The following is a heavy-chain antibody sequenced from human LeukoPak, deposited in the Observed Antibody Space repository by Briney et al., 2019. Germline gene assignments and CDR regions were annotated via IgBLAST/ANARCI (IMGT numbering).Heavy chain of an antibody. Sequence: PGGSLRLSCAVSGFTFANTWMHWVRQAPGKGLVWVSLINNDGSTTNYADSVKGRFTISRDNAKNTVYLQMNSLRAEDTAVYYCAVGGTYGSGSWGQGTLVTVSS. CDR3: AVGGTYGSGS. V-gene: IGHV3-74*01. D-gene: IGHD3-10*01. J-gene: IGHJ4*02. CDR2: INNDGSTT. CDR1: GFTFANTW.